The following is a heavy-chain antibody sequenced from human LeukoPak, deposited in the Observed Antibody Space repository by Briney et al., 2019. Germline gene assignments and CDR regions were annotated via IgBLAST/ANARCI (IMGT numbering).Heavy chain of an antibody. CDR2: IYSGGST. CDR3: ARDYSSGWYYFDY. D-gene: IGHD6-19*01. Sequence: PGGSLRLSCAASGFTVSSNYMSWVRQAPGEGLEWVAVIYSGGSTYYAGSVKGRLTISRDNSKNTLYLQMNSLRAEDTAVYYCARDYSSGWYYFDYWGQGTLVTASS. J-gene: IGHJ4*02. CDR1: GFTVSSNY. V-gene: IGHV3-66*01.